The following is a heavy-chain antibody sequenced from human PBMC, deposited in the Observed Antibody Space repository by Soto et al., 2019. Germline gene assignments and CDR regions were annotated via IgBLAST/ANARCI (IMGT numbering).Heavy chain of an antibody. CDR2: ITGRGDST. Sequence: LRLSCAASGFPFSDHAMHWVRQTPGKGLEWVSAITGRGDSTYYADSVKGRLTISRDNSKSTLYLQMMSLRAEDTAVYYCAKDLYVQPPSGWFDPWGQGTVVTVSS. V-gene: IGHV3-23*01. J-gene: IGHJ5*02. CDR3: AKDLYVQPPSGWFDP. D-gene: IGHD1-26*01. CDR1: GFPFSDHA.